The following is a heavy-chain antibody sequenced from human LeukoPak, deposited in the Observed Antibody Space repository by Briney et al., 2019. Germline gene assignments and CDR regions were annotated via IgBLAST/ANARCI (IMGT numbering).Heavy chain of an antibody. CDR1: GGSISSYY. Sequence: PSETLSLTCTVSGGSISSYYWSWIRQPPGKGLEWIGYIYYSGSTNYNPSLKSRVTISVDTSKNQFSLRLSSVTAADTAVYYCARHDMVRGVITPLDYWGQGTLVTVSS. J-gene: IGHJ4*02. CDR2: IYYSGST. CDR3: ARHDMVRGVITPLDY. V-gene: IGHV4-59*08. D-gene: IGHD3-10*01.